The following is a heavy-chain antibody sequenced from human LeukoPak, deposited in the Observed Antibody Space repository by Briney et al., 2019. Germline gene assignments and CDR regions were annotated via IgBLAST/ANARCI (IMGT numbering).Heavy chain of an antibody. D-gene: IGHD6-13*01. CDR3: ARVTGYSSSWSDY. Sequence: GGPLRLSCAASGFTFSSYSMHWVRQAPGKGLEWVSSISSSSSYIYYADSVKGRFTISRDNAKNSLYLQMNSLRAEDTAVYYCARVTGYSSSWSDYWGQGTLVTVSS. J-gene: IGHJ4*02. CDR1: GFTFSSYS. CDR2: ISSSSSYI. V-gene: IGHV3-21*01.